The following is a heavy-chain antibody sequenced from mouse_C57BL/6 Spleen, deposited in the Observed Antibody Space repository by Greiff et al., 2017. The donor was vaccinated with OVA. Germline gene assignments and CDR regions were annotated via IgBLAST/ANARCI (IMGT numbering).Heavy chain of an antibody. D-gene: IGHD3-2*02. CDR2: ISDGGSYT. Sequence: EVQLVESGGGLVKPGGSLKLSCAASGFTFSSYAMSWVRQTPEKSLEWVATISDGGSYTYYPDNVKGRFTISRDNAKNNLYLQMSQLKSEDTAMYYCARDQDFYYAMDYWGQGTSVTVSS. J-gene: IGHJ4*01. V-gene: IGHV5-4*01. CDR1: GFTFSSYA. CDR3: ARDQDFYYAMDY.